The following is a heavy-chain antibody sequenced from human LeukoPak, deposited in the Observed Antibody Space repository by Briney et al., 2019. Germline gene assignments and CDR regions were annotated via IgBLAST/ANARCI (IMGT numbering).Heavy chain of an antibody. CDR3: ARERGSGSYYNP. Sequence: GGSLRLSCAASGVTFSSYSMNWVRQAPGRGLEWVSSISSSSSYIYYADSVKGRFTISRDNAKNSLYLQMNSLRAEDTAVYYCARERGSGSYYNPWGQRTLVTVSS. D-gene: IGHD3-10*01. V-gene: IGHV3-21*01. CDR2: ISSSSSYI. CDR1: GVTFSSYS. J-gene: IGHJ5*02.